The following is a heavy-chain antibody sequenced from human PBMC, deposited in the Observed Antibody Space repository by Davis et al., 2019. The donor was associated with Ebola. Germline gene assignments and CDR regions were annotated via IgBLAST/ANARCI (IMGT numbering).Heavy chain of an antibody. Sequence: PSETLSLTCTVSGGSISSSSYYWGWIRQPPGKGLECIGSIYYSGSTYYNPSLKSRVTISVDTSKNQFSLKLSSVTAADTAVYYCARHVEYSSSSSRGKLGIYNWFDPWGQGTLVTVSS. J-gene: IGHJ5*02. CDR3: ARHVEYSSSSSRGKLGIYNWFDP. CDR1: GGSISSSSYY. CDR2: IYYSGST. V-gene: IGHV4-39*01. D-gene: IGHD6-6*01.